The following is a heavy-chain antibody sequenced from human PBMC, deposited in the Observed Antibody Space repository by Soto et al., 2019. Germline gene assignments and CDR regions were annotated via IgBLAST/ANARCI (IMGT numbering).Heavy chain of an antibody. D-gene: IGHD2-2*01. V-gene: IGHV4-59*01. J-gene: IGHJ6*02. Sequence: PSETLSLTCTVSGGSISSYYWSWIRQPPGKGLEWIGYIYYSGSTNYNPSLKSRVTISVDTSKNQFSLKLSSVTAADTAVYYCARDTVVPASSGYYYYGMDVWGQGTTVTAP. CDR1: GGSISSYY. CDR3: ARDTVVPASSGYYYYGMDV. CDR2: IYYSGST.